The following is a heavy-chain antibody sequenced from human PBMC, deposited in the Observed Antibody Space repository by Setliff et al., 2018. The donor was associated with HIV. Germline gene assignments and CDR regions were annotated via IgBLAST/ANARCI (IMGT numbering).Heavy chain of an antibody. CDR2: ISADGSDT. CDR3: VKDKGYSSSPKYNAGDY. D-gene: IGHD6-13*01. V-gene: IGHV3-74*01. CDR1: GFTFSSYW. J-gene: IGHJ4*02. Sequence: GGSLRLSCAASGFTFSSYWIHWVRQAPGKGLVWVSRISADGSDTSYADSVKGRFTISRDNSKDTLSLQMNSLRAEDTAIYYCVKDKGYSSSPKYNAGDYWGQGTLVTVSS.